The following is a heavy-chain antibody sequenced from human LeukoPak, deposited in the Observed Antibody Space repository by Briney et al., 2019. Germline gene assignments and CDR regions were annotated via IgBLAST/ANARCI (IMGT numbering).Heavy chain of an antibody. J-gene: IGHJ6*02. D-gene: IGHD3-10*01. V-gene: IGHV4-59*08. CDR2: ISDIGSI. Sequence: SETLSLTCTVSGGSISSYYWSWIRQPPGKGLEWIAYISDIGSINYNPSLKSRVTISLETSKNQFSLKLSSVTAADTAVYYCARGSYYYYYVMDVWGQGTTVTVSS. CDR3: ARGSYYYYYVMDV. CDR1: GGSISSYY.